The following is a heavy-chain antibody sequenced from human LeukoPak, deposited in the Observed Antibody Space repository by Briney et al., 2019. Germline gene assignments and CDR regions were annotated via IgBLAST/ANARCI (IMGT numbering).Heavy chain of an antibody. CDR2: TSNQGNNI. D-gene: IGHD1-26*01. CDR1: GFTFSSFG. V-gene: IGHV3-30*03. CDR3: VRDRYSGNYRQAGTFAY. J-gene: IGHJ4*02. Sequence: GRSLRLSCAASGFTFSSFGMHWVRQAPGKGLEWVALTSNQGNNIDYVNSVGGRITISRDNSKSTLYLQMNSLRPEDTAIYYCVRDRYSGNYRQAGTFAYWGQGTLVTVSS.